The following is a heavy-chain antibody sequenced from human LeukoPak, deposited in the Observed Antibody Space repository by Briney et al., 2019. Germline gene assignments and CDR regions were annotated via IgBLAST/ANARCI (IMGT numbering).Heavy chain of an antibody. D-gene: IGHD3-9*01. CDR2: ITSGGDYI. J-gene: IGHJ4*02. V-gene: IGHV3-21*01. Sequence: GGSLRLSCVVSGIKFSDAWMNWVRQAPGKGLEWVSSITSGGDYIYYADSVKGRFTTSRDNAKNSLSLQLNSLRVEDTAVYYCARGHYDVLAASYKWTPDYWGQGTLVTVSS. CDR3: ARGHYDVLAASYKWTPDY. CDR1: GIKFSDAW.